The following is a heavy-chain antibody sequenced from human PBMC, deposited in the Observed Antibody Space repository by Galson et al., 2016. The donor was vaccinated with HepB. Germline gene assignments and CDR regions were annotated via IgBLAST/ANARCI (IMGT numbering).Heavy chain of an antibody. D-gene: IGHD3-22*01. CDR3: ATAEITMIVGSCFYS. Sequence: SVKVSCKASGGTFNTYAFNWVRQAPGQGLEWMGRIIPIFDTRNCAQNFQGRVTFTADKSTSTAYMELSSLRSEDTAVYYCATAEITMIVGSCFYSWGQGTLVTVSS. CDR2: IIPIFDTR. CDR1: GGTFNTYA. J-gene: IGHJ5*01. V-gene: IGHV1-69*06.